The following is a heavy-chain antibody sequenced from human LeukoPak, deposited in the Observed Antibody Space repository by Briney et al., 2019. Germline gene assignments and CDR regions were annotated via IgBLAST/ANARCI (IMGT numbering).Heavy chain of an antibody. D-gene: IGHD2/OR15-2a*01. CDR3: ARGISGPADWIVNY. CDR2: FDPEDGET. Sequence: ASVKVSCKVSGYTLTELSMHWVRQAPGKGLEWMGGFDPEDGETIYAQKFQGRVTMTEDTSTDTAYMELSSLRSEDTAVYYCARGISGPADWIVNYWGQGTLVTVSS. V-gene: IGHV1-24*01. J-gene: IGHJ4*02. CDR1: GYTLTELS.